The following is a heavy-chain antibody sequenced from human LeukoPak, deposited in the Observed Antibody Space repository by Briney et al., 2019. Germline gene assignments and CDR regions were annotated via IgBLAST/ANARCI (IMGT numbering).Heavy chain of an antibody. CDR1: GFTFSTYT. CDR3: AREGKDQDFDY. Sequence: GGSLRLSCTASGFTFSTYTMNWVRQAPGKGLEWVSSLSSNNRYIYNGDSMKGRFTVSRDNAKNSLYLQMNSLRAEDTAVYYCAREGKDQDFDYWGQGTLVTVSS. V-gene: IGHV3-21*01. CDR2: LSSNNRYI. J-gene: IGHJ4*02. D-gene: IGHD3-10*01.